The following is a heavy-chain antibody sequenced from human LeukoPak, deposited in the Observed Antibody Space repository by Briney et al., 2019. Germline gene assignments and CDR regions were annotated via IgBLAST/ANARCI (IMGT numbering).Heavy chain of an antibody. CDR2: IKQDGSEK. CDR3: ARVADCSGGSCYSGVVYFDY. J-gene: IGHJ4*02. D-gene: IGHD2-15*01. V-gene: IGHV3-7*01. Sequence: GESLRLSCAASGFTFSSYWMSWVRQAPGKGLGWEANIKQDGSEKYYVDSVKGRFTISRDNAKSSLYLQMNSLRAEDTAVYYCARVADCSGGSCYSGVVYFDYWGQGTLVTVSS. CDR1: GFTFSSYW.